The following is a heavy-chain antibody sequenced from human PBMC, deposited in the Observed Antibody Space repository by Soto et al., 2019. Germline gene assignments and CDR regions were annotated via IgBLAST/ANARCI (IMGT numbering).Heavy chain of an antibody. D-gene: IGHD2-8*02. J-gene: IGHJ5*02. CDR2: IYHSGST. Sequence: PSETLSLTCAVSGGSIISGGYSWSWIRQPPGKGLEWIGYIYHSGSTYYNPSLKSRVTISVDRSKNQFSLKLNSVTAADTAVYYCATQRLCTGGHCWNWFDPWGQGTLVTVSS. V-gene: IGHV4-30-2*01. CDR3: ATQRLCTGGHCWNWFDP. CDR1: GGSIISGGYS.